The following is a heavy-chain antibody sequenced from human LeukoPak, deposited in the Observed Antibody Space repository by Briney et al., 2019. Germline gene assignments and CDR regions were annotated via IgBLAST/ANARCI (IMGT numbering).Heavy chain of an antibody. CDR2: INAGNGNT. CDR1: GYTFTSYA. Sequence: WASVKVSCKASGYTFTSYAMHWVRQAPGQRLEWMGWINAGNGNTKYSQKFQGRVTITRDTSASTAYMELSSLRSEDTAVYYCARDRAYCSSTSCYKGWDYWGQGTLVTVSS. D-gene: IGHD2-2*02. V-gene: IGHV1-3*01. CDR3: ARDRAYCSSTSCYKGWDY. J-gene: IGHJ4*02.